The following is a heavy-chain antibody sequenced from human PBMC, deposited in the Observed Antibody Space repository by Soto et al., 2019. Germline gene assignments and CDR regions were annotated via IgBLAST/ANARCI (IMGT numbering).Heavy chain of an antibody. CDR3: ATDGPYYDITTR. Sequence: ASVKVSCKVSGYTLTELSMHWVRQAPGKGLEWMGGFDPEDGETIYAQKFQGRVTMTEDTSTDTAYMELSSLRSEDTAVYYCATDGPYYDITTRWRQGTLVTVSS. D-gene: IGHD3-9*01. CDR1: GYTLTELS. J-gene: IGHJ4*02. V-gene: IGHV1-24*01. CDR2: FDPEDGET.